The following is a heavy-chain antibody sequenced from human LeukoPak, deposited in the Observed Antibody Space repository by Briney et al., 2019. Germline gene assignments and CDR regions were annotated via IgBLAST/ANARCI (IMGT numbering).Heavy chain of an antibody. V-gene: IGHV4-34*01. Sequence: SETLSLTCAVYGGSFSGYYWSWVRQPPGKGLEWIGEINHSGSTNYNPSLKSRVTISVDTSKSQFSLKLRSVTAADTAVYYCARSKVPATGNWFDPRGQGTLVPVSP. CDR1: GGSFSGYY. J-gene: IGHJ5*02. D-gene: IGHD2-21*02. CDR2: INHSGST. CDR3: ARSKVPATGNWFDP.